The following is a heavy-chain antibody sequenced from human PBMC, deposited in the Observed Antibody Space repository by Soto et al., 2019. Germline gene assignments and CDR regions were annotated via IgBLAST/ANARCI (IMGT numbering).Heavy chain of an antibody. CDR1: GGSINSYW. J-gene: IGHJ4*02. D-gene: IGHD3-10*01. CDR2: VYSSGTT. Sequence: QVQLQESGPGLVKPSETLSLTCSVSGGSINSYWWSWIRQPAGKGLEWIGRVYSSGTTDYNPSLNSRATLSVETSKKQFSLKLSSVTAADTAVYYCARDIGSYAYGEGYWGQGIQVTVS. CDR3: ARDIGSYAYGEGY. V-gene: IGHV4-4*07.